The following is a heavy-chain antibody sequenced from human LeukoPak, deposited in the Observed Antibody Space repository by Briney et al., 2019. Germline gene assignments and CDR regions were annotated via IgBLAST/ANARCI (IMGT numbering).Heavy chain of an antibody. CDR2: IRSKANSYAT. Sequence: GGSLRLSCAASGFTFSGSAMHWVRQASGKGLEWVGRIRSKANSYATAYAASVKGRFTISRDDSKNTLYLQMNSLRAEDTAVYYCAKEGGSGWYFDYWGQGTLVTVSS. CDR1: GFTFSGSA. J-gene: IGHJ4*02. D-gene: IGHD6-19*01. V-gene: IGHV3-73*01. CDR3: AKEGGSGWYFDY.